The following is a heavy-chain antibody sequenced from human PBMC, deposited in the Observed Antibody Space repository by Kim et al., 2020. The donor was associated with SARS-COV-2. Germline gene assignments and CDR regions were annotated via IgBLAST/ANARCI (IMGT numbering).Heavy chain of an antibody. Sequence: SETLSLTCAVYGGSFSGYYWSWIRQPPGKGLEWIGEINHSGSTNYNPSLKSRVTISVDTSKNQFSLKLSSVTAADTAVYYCARGAPALWFGELFPHWYFDLWGRGTLVTVSS. CDR1: GGSFSGYY. D-gene: IGHD3-10*01. CDR3: ARGAPALWFGELFPHWYFDL. V-gene: IGHV4-34*01. J-gene: IGHJ2*01. CDR2: INHSGST.